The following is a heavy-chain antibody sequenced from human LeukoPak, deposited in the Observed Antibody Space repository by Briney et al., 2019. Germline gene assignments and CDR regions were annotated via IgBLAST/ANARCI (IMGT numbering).Heavy chain of an antibody. Sequence: SETLSLTCTVSGGSITSGNYFWSWIRQPAGKGLEWIGRTTPSGSTNYNPSLKSRVTISVDTSNNQFSLRLSSVTAADTAVYYCTRDGRRGTFGDAFDLWGQRTIITVSS. CDR1: GGSITSGNYF. CDR2: TTPSGST. D-gene: IGHD1-26*01. V-gene: IGHV4-61*02. J-gene: IGHJ3*01. CDR3: TRDGRRGTFGDAFDL.